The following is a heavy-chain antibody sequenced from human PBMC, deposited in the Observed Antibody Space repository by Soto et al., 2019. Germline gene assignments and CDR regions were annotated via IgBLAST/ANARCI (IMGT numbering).Heavy chain of an antibody. J-gene: IGHJ4*02. Sequence: EVQLVESGGGLVKPGGSLRLSCAASGFTFSSYSMNWVHQAPGKGLEWVSSISSSSSYIYYADSVKGRFTISRDNAKNSLYLQMNSLRAEDTAVYYCARDTPSPYGDYDWGQGTLVTVSS. CDR2: ISSSSSYI. D-gene: IGHD4-17*01. CDR3: ARDTPSPYGDYD. CDR1: GFTFSSYS. V-gene: IGHV3-21*01.